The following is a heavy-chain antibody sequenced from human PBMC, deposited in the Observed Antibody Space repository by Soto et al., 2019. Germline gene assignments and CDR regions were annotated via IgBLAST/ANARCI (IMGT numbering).Heavy chain of an antibody. Sequence: ASVKVSCKASGYTFASYAISWMRQAPGQGLEWMGWISAYNGNTNYAQKLQGRVTMTTDTSTSTAYMELRSLRSDDTAVYYCARVGYCSSTSCYGDYYYYYGMDVWGQGTTVTVSS. J-gene: IGHJ6*02. V-gene: IGHV1-18*01. CDR1: GYTFASYA. CDR3: ARVGYCSSTSCYGDYYYYYGMDV. CDR2: ISAYNGNT. D-gene: IGHD2-2*01.